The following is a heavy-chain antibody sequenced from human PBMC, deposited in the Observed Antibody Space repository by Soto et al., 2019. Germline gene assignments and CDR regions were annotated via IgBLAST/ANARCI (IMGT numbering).Heavy chain of an antibody. J-gene: IGHJ3*02. Sequence: QPGGSLRLSCAASGFTCSSYDMIWVRQAPGKGLEWVSTILVGGSTHYPDSVKGRFTISRDNSKNTVFLQMNSLTAGDTAVYYCAKATATGGGAFDICGQGTMVTVSS. CDR2: ILVGGST. CDR3: AKATATGGGAFDI. V-gene: IGHV3-23*01. D-gene: IGHD2-8*02. CDR1: GFTCSSYD.